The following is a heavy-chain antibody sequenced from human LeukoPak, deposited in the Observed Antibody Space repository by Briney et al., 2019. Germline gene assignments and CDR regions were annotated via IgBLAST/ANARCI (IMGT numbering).Heavy chain of an antibody. V-gene: IGHV4-39*01. CDR2: IYYSGST. Sequence: PSETLSLTCTVSGGSMSSSSYYWGWIRQPPGKGLEWIGSIYYSGSTFYSPSLKSRGTISADTPRNQFSLRVSSVTAADTAVYYCARGSSSWRFDYWGPGILVTVSS. CDR3: ARGSSSWRFDY. J-gene: IGHJ4*02. CDR1: GGSMSSSSYY. D-gene: IGHD6-13*01.